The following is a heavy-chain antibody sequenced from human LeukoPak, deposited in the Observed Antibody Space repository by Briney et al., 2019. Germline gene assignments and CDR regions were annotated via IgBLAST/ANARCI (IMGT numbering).Heavy chain of an antibody. J-gene: IGHJ4*02. D-gene: IGHD5-24*01. Sequence: GGSLRLSCAASGFTFSSYSMNWVRQAPRKGLECVSSISSSSSYIYYADSVKGRFTISRDNAKHSLYLQMNSLRAEDTAVYYCARDLLKLAEMATMGYGGWGQGTLVTVSS. CDR2: ISSSSSYI. CDR3: ARDLLKLAEMATMGYGG. CDR1: GFTFSSYS. V-gene: IGHV3-21*01.